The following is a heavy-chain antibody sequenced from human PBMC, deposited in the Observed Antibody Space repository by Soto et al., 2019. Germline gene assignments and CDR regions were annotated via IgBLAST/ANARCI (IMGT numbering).Heavy chain of an antibody. CDR3: ARGRYCSGGSCLFDY. CDR2: IYDSGGT. V-gene: IGHV4-61*01. CDR1: GGSVSSGSFY. J-gene: IGHJ4*02. D-gene: IGHD2-15*01. Sequence: PSETLSLTCSVSGGSVSSGSFYGSWIRQPPGKGLEWIGYIYDSGGTNYNPSLKSRVTVSVDTSKNQVSLKLNSVTAADTAVYYCARGRYCSGGSCLFDYWGQGTLVTVSS.